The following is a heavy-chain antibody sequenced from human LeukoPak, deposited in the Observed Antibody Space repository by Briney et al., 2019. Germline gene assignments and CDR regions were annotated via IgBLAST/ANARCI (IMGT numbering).Heavy chain of an antibody. Sequence: PGRSLRLSCAASGFTFSSYAMHWVRQAPGKGLGWVAVISYDGSNKYYADSVKGRFTISRDNSKNTLYLQMNSLRAEDTAVYYCARGEVVAAKNFDYWGQGTLVTVSS. D-gene: IGHD2-15*01. CDR1: GFTFSSYA. CDR3: ARGEVVAAKNFDY. J-gene: IGHJ4*02. CDR2: ISYDGSNK. V-gene: IGHV3-30*04.